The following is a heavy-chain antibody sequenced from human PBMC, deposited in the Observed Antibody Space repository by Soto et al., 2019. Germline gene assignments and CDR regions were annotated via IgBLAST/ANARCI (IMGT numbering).Heavy chain of an antibody. CDR2: IHHSGST. CDR3: ARVLTPAASFLDP. Sequence: SETLSLTCAVSGGSISSSNWWRWVRQPPGKGLEWIGEIHHSGSTNYNASLKSRVTISVEKCKNQFSLKLNSVTAAGTAVSYCARVLTPAASFLDPWGPGTLVTVSS. CDR1: GGSISSSNW. V-gene: IGHV4-4*02. D-gene: IGHD6-13*01. J-gene: IGHJ5*02.